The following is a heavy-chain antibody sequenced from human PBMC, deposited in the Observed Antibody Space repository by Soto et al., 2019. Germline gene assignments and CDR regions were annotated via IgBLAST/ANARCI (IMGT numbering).Heavy chain of an antibody. CDR2: ISFDGNNI. CDR1: GFNFSFYA. Sequence: GGSLRLSCTSSGFNFSFYAMHWVRQTPGKGLEWVAVISFDGNNIYYADPVRGRFTISRDSSRSMWYLQMNNLKPEDSAIYYCARAGCSSIWCVTQFDNWGQGTLVTVSS. CDR3: ARAGCSSIWCVTQFDN. D-gene: IGHD2-2*01. V-gene: IGHV3-30-3*01. J-gene: IGHJ4*02.